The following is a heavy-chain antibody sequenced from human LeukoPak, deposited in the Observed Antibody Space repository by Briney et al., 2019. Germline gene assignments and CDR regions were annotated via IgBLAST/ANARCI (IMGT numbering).Heavy chain of an antibody. V-gene: IGHV4-34*01. CDR2: IYYSGST. Sequence: SETLSLTCAVYGGSFSGYYWSWIRQPPGKGLEWIGSIYYSGSTYDNPSLKSRVTISVDTSKNQFSLKLISVTAADTAVYYCARSHWGPFGSRIANWFDPWGQGTLVTVSS. J-gene: IGHJ5*02. CDR1: GGSFSGYY. CDR3: ARSHWGPFGSRIANWFDP. D-gene: IGHD7-27*01.